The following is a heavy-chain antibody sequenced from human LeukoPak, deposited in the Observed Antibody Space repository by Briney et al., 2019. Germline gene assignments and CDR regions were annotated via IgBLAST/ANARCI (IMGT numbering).Heavy chain of an antibody. CDR2: IYYSGST. D-gene: IGHD3-10*01. J-gene: IGHJ4*02. V-gene: IGHV4-30-4*01. Sequence: SQTLSLTCTVSGGSISSGDYYWSWIRQPPGKGLEWIGYIYYSGSTYYNPSLKSRVTISVDTSKNQFSLKLSSVTAADTAVYYCARLWFGELLSDYWGQGTLVTVSS. CDR1: GGSISSGDYY. CDR3: ARLWFGELLSDY.